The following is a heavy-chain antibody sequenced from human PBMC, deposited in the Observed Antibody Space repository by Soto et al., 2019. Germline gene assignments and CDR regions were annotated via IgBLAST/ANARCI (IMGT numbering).Heavy chain of an antibody. J-gene: IGHJ4*02. CDR2: IWYDGSNK. CDR3: ARGGLTVTTPNYFDY. CDR1: GFTFGSYG. Sequence: QVQLVESGGGVVQPGRSLRLSCAASGFTFGSYGMHWVRQAPGKGLEWVAVIWYDGSNKYYADSVKGRFTISRDNSKNTLYLQMNSLRAEDTAVYYCARGGLTVTTPNYFDYWGQGTLVTVSS. D-gene: IGHD4-17*01. V-gene: IGHV3-33*01.